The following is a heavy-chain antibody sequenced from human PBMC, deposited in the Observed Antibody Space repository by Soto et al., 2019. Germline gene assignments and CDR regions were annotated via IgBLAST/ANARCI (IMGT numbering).Heavy chain of an antibody. CDR2: ISAYNGNT. V-gene: IGHV1-18*01. J-gene: IGHJ4*02. Sequence: ASVKVSCKASGYTFTGYGIGWVRQAPGQGLEWMGWISAYNGNTNYAQKLQGRVTMTTDTSTSTAYMELRSLRSDDTAVYYCARRRALDYDFWSGHKYFDYWGQGTLVTVSS. CDR1: GYTFTGYG. CDR3: ARRRALDYDFWSGHKYFDY. D-gene: IGHD3-3*01.